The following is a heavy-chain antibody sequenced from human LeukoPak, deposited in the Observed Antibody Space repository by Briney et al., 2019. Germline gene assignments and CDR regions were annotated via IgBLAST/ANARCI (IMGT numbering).Heavy chain of an antibody. CDR1: GYTFTSYG. Sequence: GASVKVSCKASGYTFTSYGISWVRQAPGQGLEWMGWISAYNGNTSYAQKLQGRVTMTTDTSTSTAYMELRSLRSDDTAVYYCARDYRHIVVVTAFNRFDPWGQGTLVTVSS. D-gene: IGHD2-21*02. CDR2: ISAYNGNT. CDR3: ARDYRHIVVVTAFNRFDP. J-gene: IGHJ5*02. V-gene: IGHV1-18*01.